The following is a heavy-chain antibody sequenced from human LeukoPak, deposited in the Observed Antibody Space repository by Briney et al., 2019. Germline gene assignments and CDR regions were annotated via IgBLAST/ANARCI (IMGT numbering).Heavy chain of an antibody. J-gene: IGHJ4*02. CDR2: IYHSGST. CDR3: ARGYYDSSGYYDY. D-gene: IGHD3-22*01. Sequence: PSQTLSLTCAVSGGSISSGGYSWSWIRQPPGTGLEWIGYIYHSGSTYYNPSLKSRVTISVDRSKNQFSLKLSSVTAADTAVYYCARGYYDSSGYYDYWGQGTLVTVSS. V-gene: IGHV4-30-2*01. CDR1: GGSISSGGYS.